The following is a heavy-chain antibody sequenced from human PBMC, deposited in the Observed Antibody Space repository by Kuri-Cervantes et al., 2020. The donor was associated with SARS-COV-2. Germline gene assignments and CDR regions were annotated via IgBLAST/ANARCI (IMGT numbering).Heavy chain of an antibody. V-gene: IGHV2-70*01. J-gene: IGHJ4*02. CDR1: GFSLSTSGMC. CDR2: IDWDDDK. D-gene: IGHD5-24*01. CDR3: PRSRDAYNLFDY. Sequence: SGPTLVNPTQTLTLTCTFSGFSLSTSGMCVSWIRQPPGKALEWLALIDWDDDKYYSTPLKTRLTISKDTSKNQVVLTMTNMDPVDTATYYCPRSRDAYNLFDYWGQGTLVTVSS.